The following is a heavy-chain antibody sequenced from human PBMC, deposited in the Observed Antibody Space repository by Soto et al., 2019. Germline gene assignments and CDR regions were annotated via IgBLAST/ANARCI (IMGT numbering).Heavy chain of an antibody. CDR2: ISAYNGNT. J-gene: IGHJ4*02. Sequence: ASVKVSCKASGYTFTSYGISWVRQAPGQGLEWMGWISAYNGNTNYAQKLQGRVTMTTDTSTSTAYMELRSLRSDDTAVYYCARGLGPYYDSSVAGSPLDDWGQGTLVTSPQ. CDR1: GYTFTSYG. D-gene: IGHD3-22*01. V-gene: IGHV1-18*01. CDR3: ARGLGPYYDSSVAGSPLDD.